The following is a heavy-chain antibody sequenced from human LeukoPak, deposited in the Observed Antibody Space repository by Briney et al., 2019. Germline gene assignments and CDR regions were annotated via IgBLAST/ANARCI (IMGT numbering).Heavy chain of an antibody. J-gene: IGHJ4*02. V-gene: IGHV3-23*01. D-gene: IGHD3-3*01. CDR3: ARVVYDFWSAYDY. CDR2: ISGSGGST. CDR1: GFIFSNYA. Sequence: GGSLRLSCAVSGFIFSNYAMNWVRQAPGKGLEWVSAISGSGGSTYYADSVKGRFTISSDNSKNTLYLQMNSLRAEDTALYYCARVVYDFWSAYDYWGQGTLVTVSS.